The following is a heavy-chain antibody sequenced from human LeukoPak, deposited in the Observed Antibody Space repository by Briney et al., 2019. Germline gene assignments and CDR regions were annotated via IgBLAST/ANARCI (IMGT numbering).Heavy chain of an antibody. CDR1: GFTFSSYA. J-gene: IGHJ6*02. Sequence: GGSLRLSCAASGFTFSSYAIHWVRQAPDKGLEWVAVISYDGSNKYYADSVKGRFTISRDNSKNTLYLQMNSLRAEDTAVYYCARGLVGAIYYYYGMDVWGQGTTVTVSS. CDR3: ARGLVGAIYYYYGMDV. V-gene: IGHV3-30-3*01. D-gene: IGHD1-26*01. CDR2: ISYDGSNK.